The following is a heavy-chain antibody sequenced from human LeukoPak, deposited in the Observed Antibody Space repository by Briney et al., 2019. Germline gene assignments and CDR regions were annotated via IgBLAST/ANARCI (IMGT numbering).Heavy chain of an antibody. J-gene: IGHJ4*02. Sequence: SVKVSCKASGGTFSSYAISWVRQAPGQGLEWMGRIIPILGIANYAQKFQGRVTITADKSTSTAYMELSSLRSEDTAVYYCARDPLFNSGSYFDYWGQGTLVTVSS. CDR2: IIPILGIA. CDR3: ARDPLFNSGSYFDY. CDR1: GGTFSSYA. V-gene: IGHV1-69*04. D-gene: IGHD1-26*01.